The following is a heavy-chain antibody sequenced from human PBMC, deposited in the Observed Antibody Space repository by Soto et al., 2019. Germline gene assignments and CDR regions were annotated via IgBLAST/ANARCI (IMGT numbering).Heavy chain of an antibody. D-gene: IGHD6-13*01. Sequence: QVQLQQWGAGLLKPSETLSLTCAVYGGSFSGYYWSWIRQPPGKGLEWIGEINHSGSTNYNPSLKSRVTISVDTSKNQCSLKRSSVTAADTAVYYCARGIAAAGPPYYFDYWGQGTLVTVSS. J-gene: IGHJ4*02. V-gene: IGHV4-34*01. CDR1: GGSFSGYY. CDR3: ARGIAAAGPPYYFDY. CDR2: INHSGST.